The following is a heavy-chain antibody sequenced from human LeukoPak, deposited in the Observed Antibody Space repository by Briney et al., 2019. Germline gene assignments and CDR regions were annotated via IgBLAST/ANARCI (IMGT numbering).Heavy chain of an antibody. D-gene: IGHD5-24*01. CDR2: IKQDGSKK. CDR1: GFPFSSYW. Sequence: PGGSLRLSCVASGFPFSSYWMNWARQAPGKGLEWVANIKQDGSKKSYVDSVKGRFTISRDNAKNSLYLQMNSLRAEDTAIYYCTRVGYIDEGIDYWGQGTLVTVSS. J-gene: IGHJ4*02. V-gene: IGHV3-7*04. CDR3: TRVGYIDEGIDY.